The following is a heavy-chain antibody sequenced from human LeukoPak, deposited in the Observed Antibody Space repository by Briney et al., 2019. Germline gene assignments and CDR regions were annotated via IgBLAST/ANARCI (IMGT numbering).Heavy chain of an antibody. CDR3: AREVGYSNYFDY. V-gene: IGHV4-59*01. CDR2: IYCSGST. Sequence: SETLSLTCTVSGGSISSYYWSWIRQPPGKGLEWIGYIYCSGSTNYNPSLKSRVTISVDTSKNQFSLKLSSVTAADTAVYYCAREVGYSNYFDYWGQGTLVTVSS. CDR1: GGSISSYY. D-gene: IGHD2-15*01. J-gene: IGHJ4*02.